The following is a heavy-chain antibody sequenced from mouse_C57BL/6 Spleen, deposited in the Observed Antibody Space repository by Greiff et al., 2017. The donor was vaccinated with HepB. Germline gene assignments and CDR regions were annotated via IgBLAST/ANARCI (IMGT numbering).Heavy chain of an antibody. CDR3: TTWLLGFAY. J-gene: IGHJ3*01. Sequence: VQLQQSGAELVRPGASVKLSCTASGFNIKDDYMHWVKQRPEQGLEWIGWIDPENGDTEYASKFQGKATITADTSSNTAYLQLSSLTSEDTAVYYCTTWLLGFAYWGQGTLVTVSA. D-gene: IGHD2-3*01. CDR1: GFNIKDDY. CDR2: IDPENGDT. V-gene: IGHV14-4*01.